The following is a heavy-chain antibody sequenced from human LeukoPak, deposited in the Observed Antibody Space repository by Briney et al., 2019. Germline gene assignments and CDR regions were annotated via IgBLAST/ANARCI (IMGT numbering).Heavy chain of an antibody. D-gene: IGHD3-10*01. CDR1: GFTFSSYS. Sequence: PGGSLRLSCAASGFTFSSYSMNWVRQAPGKGLERVSYISSSSNTIYYADSVKGRFTISRDNAETSLSLQMNSLRDEDTAVYYCARDQAGLNFDYWGQGTLVTVSS. J-gene: IGHJ4*02. CDR2: ISSSSNTI. CDR3: ARDQAGLNFDY. V-gene: IGHV3-48*02.